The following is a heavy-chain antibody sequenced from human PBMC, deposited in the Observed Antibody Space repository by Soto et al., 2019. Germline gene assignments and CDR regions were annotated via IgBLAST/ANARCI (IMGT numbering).Heavy chain of an antibody. D-gene: IGHD2-15*01. CDR3: ARPDIVVLLAAPGVAFDI. V-gene: IGHV1-69*02. CDR2: IIPILGIA. CDR1: GGTFSSYT. Sequence: SVKVSCKASGGTFSSYTISWVRQAPGQGLEWMGRIIPILGIANYAQKFQGRVTITADKSTSTAYMELSSLRSEDTAVYYCARPDIVVLLAAPGVAFDIWAQGTMLTVSS. J-gene: IGHJ3*02.